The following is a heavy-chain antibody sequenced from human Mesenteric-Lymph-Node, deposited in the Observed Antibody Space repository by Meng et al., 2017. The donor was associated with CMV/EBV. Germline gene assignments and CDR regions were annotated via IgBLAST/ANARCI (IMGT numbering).Heavy chain of an antibody. CDR2: IIPILGIA. CDR3: AGGIAAAGSRWFDP. D-gene: IGHD6-13*01. J-gene: IGHJ5*02. Sequence: QVQLVQSGAEVKKPGSSVTVSCNASGGTFSSYTISWVRQAPGQGLEWMGRIIPILGIANYAQKFQGRVTITADKSTSTAYMELSSLRSEDTAVYYCAGGIAAAGSRWFDPWGQGTLVTVSS. CDR1: GGTFSSYT. V-gene: IGHV1-69*02.